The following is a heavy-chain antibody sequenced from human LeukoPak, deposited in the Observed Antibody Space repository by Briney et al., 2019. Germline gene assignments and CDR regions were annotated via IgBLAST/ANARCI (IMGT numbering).Heavy chain of an antibody. V-gene: IGHV3-11*01. Sequence: PGGSLRLSCAASGFTFSDYYMSWIRQAPGKGLEWVSYISSRGSTIYYADSVKGRFTISRDNAKNSLYLQMNSLRAEDTAVYYCARDTVSWAYYDILTGPHFHYYYMDVWGKGTTVTVSS. D-gene: IGHD3-9*01. J-gene: IGHJ6*03. CDR2: ISSRGSTI. CDR3: ARDTVSWAYYDILTGPHFHYYYMDV. CDR1: GFTFSDYY.